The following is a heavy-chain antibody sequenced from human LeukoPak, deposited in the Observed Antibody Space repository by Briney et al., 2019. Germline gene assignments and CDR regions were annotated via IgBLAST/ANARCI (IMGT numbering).Heavy chain of an antibody. Sequence: GGSLRLSCAASGFTFSSYAMSWVRQAPGKGLEWVSAISGSGGSTYYADSVKGRFTISRDNSKNTLYLQMNSLRVEDTAVFYCAKGVSLGSYFEAFDYWGQGTLVTVSS. CDR3: AKGVSLGSYFEAFDY. CDR1: GFTFSSYA. D-gene: IGHD3-10*01. CDR2: ISGSGGST. V-gene: IGHV3-23*01. J-gene: IGHJ4*02.